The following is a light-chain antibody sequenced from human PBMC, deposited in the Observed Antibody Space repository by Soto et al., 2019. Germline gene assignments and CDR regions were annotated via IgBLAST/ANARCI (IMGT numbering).Light chain of an antibody. CDR3: FSYTSSGTYV. CDR1: SSDVGNYKY. J-gene: IGLJ1*01. CDR2: EVS. V-gene: IGLV2-14*01. Sequence: QSVLTQPASVSGSPGQSITISCTGTSSDVGNYKYVSWYQQHQGKAPKLMIYEVSNRPSGVSNRFSGSKSGNTASLTISGLQAEDETDYYCFSYTSSGTYVFGTGTKVTVL.